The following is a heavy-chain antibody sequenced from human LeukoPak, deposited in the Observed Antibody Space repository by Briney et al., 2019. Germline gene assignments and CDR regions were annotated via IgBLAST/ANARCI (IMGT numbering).Heavy chain of an antibody. J-gene: IGHJ5*02. V-gene: IGHV3-7*01. D-gene: IGHD3-10*01. Sequence: PGGSLRLSCAASGFTFSDYWMSWVRQAPGKGLEWVANIKKDGSEKHYVDSVKGRFTISRDNTKNSLYLQMSSLRAEDTAVFYCAKYSYGSGTSFDPWGQGTLVTVSS. CDR1: GFTFSDYW. CDR2: IKKDGSEK. CDR3: AKYSYGSGTSFDP.